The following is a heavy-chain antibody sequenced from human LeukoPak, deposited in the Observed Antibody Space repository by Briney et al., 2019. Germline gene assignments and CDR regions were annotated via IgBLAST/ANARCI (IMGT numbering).Heavy chain of an antibody. CDR1: GFTFSSYG. J-gene: IGHJ4*02. V-gene: IGHV3-30*02. CDR2: IRYDGSNK. D-gene: IGHD3-16*01. Sequence: PGGSLRLSCAASGFTFSSYGMHWVRQAPGKGLEWVAFIRYDGSNKYYADSVKGRFTISRDNSKNTLYLQMNSLRAEDTAVYHCLLGNFDYWGQGTLVTVSS. CDR3: LLGNFDY.